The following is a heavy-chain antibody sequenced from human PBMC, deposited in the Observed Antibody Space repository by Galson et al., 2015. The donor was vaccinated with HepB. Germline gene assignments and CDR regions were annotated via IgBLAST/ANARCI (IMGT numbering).Heavy chain of an antibody. CDR1: GYTFTSYY. CDR3: ARGGQKYCSSTSCLSNWFDP. Sequence: SCKASGYTFTSYYMHWVRQAPGQGLEWMGIINPSGGSTSYAQKFQGRVTMTRDTSTSTVYMELSSLRSEDTAVYYCARGGQKYCSSTSCLSNWFDPWGQGTLVTVSS. J-gene: IGHJ5*02. CDR2: INPSGGST. D-gene: IGHD2-2*01. V-gene: IGHV1-46*01.